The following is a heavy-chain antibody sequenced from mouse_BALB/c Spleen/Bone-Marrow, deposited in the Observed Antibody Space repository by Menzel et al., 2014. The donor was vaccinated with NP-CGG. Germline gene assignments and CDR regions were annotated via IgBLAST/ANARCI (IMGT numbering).Heavy chain of an antibody. J-gene: IGHJ4*01. Sequence: VQVVESGPGLVQPSQSLSITCTVSGFSLTSYGVHWIRQSPGKGLEWLGVIWSGGSTDYNAPFISRLSISKDNSKSQVFFKMNSLQANDTAIYYCVRNPIRRNAMDYWGQGTSVTVSS. D-gene: IGHD2-12*01. CDR1: GFSLTSYG. V-gene: IGHV2-2*02. CDR2: IWSGGST. CDR3: VRNPIRRNAMDY.